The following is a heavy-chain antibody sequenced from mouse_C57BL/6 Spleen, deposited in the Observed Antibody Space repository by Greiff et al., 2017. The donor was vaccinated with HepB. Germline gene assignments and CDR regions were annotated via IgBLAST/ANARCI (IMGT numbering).Heavy chain of an antibody. J-gene: IGHJ2*01. D-gene: IGHD1-1*02. CDR2: IDPENGDT. CDR3: TSGKDY. V-gene: IGHV14-4*01. Sequence: EVHLVESGAELVRPGASVKLSCTASGFNIKDDYMHWVKQRPEQGLEWIGWIDPENGDTEYASKFQGKATITADTSSNTAYLQLSSLTSEDTAVYYCTSGKDYWGQGTTLTVSS. CDR1: GFNIKDDY.